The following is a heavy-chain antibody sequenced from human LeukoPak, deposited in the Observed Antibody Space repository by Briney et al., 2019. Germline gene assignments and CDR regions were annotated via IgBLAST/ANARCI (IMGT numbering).Heavy chain of an antibody. Sequence: SETLSLTCTVSGGPITNYYWAWLRQPPGKGLEWIGNIYYTGGTKYNPSLRSRVTISVDPSKNQFSLKLSSVTAADTAVYFCARDGGRGTFDYWGQGTLVTVSS. J-gene: IGHJ4*02. CDR2: IYYTGGT. CDR1: GGPITNYY. D-gene: IGHD3-10*01. CDR3: ARDGGRGTFDY. V-gene: IGHV4-59*01.